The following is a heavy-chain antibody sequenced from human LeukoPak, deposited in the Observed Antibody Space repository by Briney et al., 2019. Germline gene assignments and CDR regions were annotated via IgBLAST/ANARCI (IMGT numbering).Heavy chain of an antibody. CDR3: ARGVHYYDSSAPPDY. D-gene: IGHD3-22*01. J-gene: IGHJ4*02. CDR2: INPNSGGT. Sequence: ASVKVSCKASGYTFTGYYMHWVRQAPGQGLEWMGWINPNSGGTNFAQKFQGRVTMTRDTSISTAYMELSRLRSDDTAVYYCARGVHYYDSSAPPDYWGQGTLVTVSS. CDR1: GYTFTGYY. V-gene: IGHV1-2*02.